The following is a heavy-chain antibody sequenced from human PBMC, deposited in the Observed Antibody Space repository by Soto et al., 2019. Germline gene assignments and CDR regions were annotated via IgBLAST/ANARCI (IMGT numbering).Heavy chain of an antibody. D-gene: IGHD2-8*01. CDR3: AKDPGPSSQMVYAISLYYFDY. CDR2: ISYDGSNK. J-gene: IGHJ4*02. Sequence: GGSLRLSCAASGFTFSSYGMHWVRQAPGKGLEWVAVISYDGSNKYYADSVKGRFTISRDNSKNTLYLQMNSLRAEDTAVYYCAKDPGPSSQMVYAISLYYFDYWGQGTLVTVSS. V-gene: IGHV3-30*18. CDR1: GFTFSSYG.